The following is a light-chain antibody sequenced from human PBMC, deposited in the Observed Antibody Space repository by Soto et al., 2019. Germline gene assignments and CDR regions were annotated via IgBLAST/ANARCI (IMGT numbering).Light chain of an antibody. CDR1: QSVSGK. CDR3: QQSNNWPWT. V-gene: IGKV3-15*01. CDR2: DAS. J-gene: IGKJ1*01. Sequence: EVLMTQSPATLSVSPGERATLSCRASQSVSGKLAWYQQKPGQAPRLLIYDASTRATGIPARFSGSGSGTEFTLTISSLQSEDFAVYYCQQSNNWPWTFCQGTKVDIK.